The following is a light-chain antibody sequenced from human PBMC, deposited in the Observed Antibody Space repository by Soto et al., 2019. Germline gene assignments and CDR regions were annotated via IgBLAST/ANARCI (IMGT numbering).Light chain of an antibody. CDR1: SRDVGRYNL. J-gene: IGLJ1*01. CDR3: CSYAGIYV. CDR2: EVT. Sequence: QSALTQPASVSGSPGQSITISCTGTSRDVGRYNLVSWYQQHLGKAPKLMIYEVTKRPSGVSHRFSGSKSGTTASLTISGLQAEDEADYYCCSYAGIYVFGSGTKVTVL. V-gene: IGLV2-23*02.